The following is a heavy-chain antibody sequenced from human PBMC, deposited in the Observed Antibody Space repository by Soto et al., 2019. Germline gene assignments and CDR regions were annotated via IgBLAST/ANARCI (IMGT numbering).Heavy chain of an antibody. Sequence: QVQLVESGGGVVQPGRSLRLSCAAAGFTFSSYGMHWVRQAPGKGLEWVAVIWYDGSYKYYADSVKGRFTISRDNSKNTLYLQMNSLVAEDTAVYYCARDYPGIPRRVIDYWGQGTLVTVSS. CDR2: IWYDGSYK. V-gene: IGHV3-33*01. J-gene: IGHJ4*02. D-gene: IGHD1-1*01. CDR3: ARDYPGIPRRVIDY. CDR1: GFTFSSYG.